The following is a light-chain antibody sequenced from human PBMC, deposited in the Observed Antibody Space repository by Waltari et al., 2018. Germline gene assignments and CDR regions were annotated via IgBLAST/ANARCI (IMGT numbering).Light chain of an antibody. Sequence: DIQMTQSPSSLSASIGDRVTITCRASQRISNFLNWYQQKPGKAPKLLVYAASSLQSGVPSRFSGGGSGTDFSLTINSLQPEDFATYYCQQSSSAPDTFGQGTKLEI. CDR1: QRISNF. J-gene: IGKJ2*01. CDR3: QQSSSAPDT. CDR2: AAS. V-gene: IGKV1-39*01.